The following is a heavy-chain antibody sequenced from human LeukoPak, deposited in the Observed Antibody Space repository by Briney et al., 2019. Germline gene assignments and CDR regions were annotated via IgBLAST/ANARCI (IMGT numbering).Heavy chain of an antibody. CDR1: GFTFSTYA. J-gene: IGHJ3*02. D-gene: IGHD5-18*01. CDR3: ARARSSYGYGDAFGI. CDR2: ISYDGSSK. Sequence: GGSLRLSCAASGFTFSTYAMHWVRQAPGKGLEGVAVISYDGSSKYYADSVKGRFTISRDNSKNTLYLQMNSLRAEDTAVYYCARARSSYGYGDAFGIWGQGTMVTVSS. V-gene: IGHV3-30*04.